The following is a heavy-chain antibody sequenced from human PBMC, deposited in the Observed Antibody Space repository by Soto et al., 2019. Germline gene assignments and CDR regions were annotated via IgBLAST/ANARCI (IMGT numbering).Heavy chain of an antibody. CDR3: ARPVVVVAATGYYYGMDV. CDR2: IYYSGST. V-gene: IGHV4-31*03. J-gene: IGHJ6*02. Sequence: PSETLSLTCTVSGGSISSGGYYWSWIRQHPGKGLEWIGYIYYSGSTYYNPSLKSRVTISVDTSKNQFSLKLSSVTAADTAVYYCARPVVVVAATGYYYGMDVWGQGTTVTVSS. CDR1: GGSISSGGYY. D-gene: IGHD2-15*01.